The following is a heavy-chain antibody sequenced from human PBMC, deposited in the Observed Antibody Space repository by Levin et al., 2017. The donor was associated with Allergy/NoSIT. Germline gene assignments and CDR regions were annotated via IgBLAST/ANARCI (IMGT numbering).Heavy chain of an antibody. Sequence: SETLSLTCTVSGGSISSYYWSWIRQPPGKGLEWRGYIYDSGSTNYNPSLKSRVTISVDTSKNQFSLKLSSVTAADTAVYYCARDPSDYGDPQFDYWGQGTLVTVSS. V-gene: IGHV4-59*01. CDR2: IYDSGST. CDR3: ARDPSDYGDPQFDY. D-gene: IGHD4-17*01. CDR1: GGSISSYY. J-gene: IGHJ4*02.